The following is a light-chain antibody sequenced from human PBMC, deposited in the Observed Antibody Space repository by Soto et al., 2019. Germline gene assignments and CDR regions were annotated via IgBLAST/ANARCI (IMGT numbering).Light chain of an antibody. CDR1: QRVSSN. CDR2: GAS. V-gene: IGKV3-15*01. Sequence: EIVMTQSPATLSVSPGERATLSCMASQRVSSNLAWYQQKPGQAPRLLIYGASTRSTGIPARFSGSGSGTEFTLTISSLQSEDFAVYYCQQYNNWPRTFGQGTQVEIK. CDR3: QQYNNWPRT. J-gene: IGKJ1*01.